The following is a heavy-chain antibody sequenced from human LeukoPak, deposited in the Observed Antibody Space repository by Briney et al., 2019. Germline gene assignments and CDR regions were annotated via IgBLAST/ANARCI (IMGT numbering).Heavy chain of an antibody. Sequence: ASVKVSCKASGYTFTSYGISWVRQAPGQGLEWMGWISAYNGNTYYAQKLQGRVTMTTDTSTSTAYMELRSLRSDDTAVYYCARAEGITIFGVVILTPNWFDPWGQGTLVTVSS. CDR3: ARAEGITIFGVVILTPNWFDP. V-gene: IGHV1-18*01. CDR2: ISAYNGNT. CDR1: GYTFTSYG. J-gene: IGHJ5*02. D-gene: IGHD3-3*01.